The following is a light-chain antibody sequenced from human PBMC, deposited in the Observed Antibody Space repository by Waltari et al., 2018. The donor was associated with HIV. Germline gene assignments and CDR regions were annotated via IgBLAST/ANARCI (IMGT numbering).Light chain of an antibody. J-gene: IGLJ2*01. Sequence: QSVLTQPPSASGTPGQKVTISCSGSSSNIGRTTVNWYQQLPGTAPKLLIYSNNQRPSGVPDRFSGSKSGTSASLAISGLQSEDEADYYCAAWDDSLNGQEVFGGGTKLTVL. CDR2: SNN. CDR1: SSNIGRTT. CDR3: AAWDDSLNGQEV. V-gene: IGLV1-44*01.